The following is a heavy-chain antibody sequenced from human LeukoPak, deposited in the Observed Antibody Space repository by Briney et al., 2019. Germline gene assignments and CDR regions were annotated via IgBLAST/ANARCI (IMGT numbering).Heavy chain of an antibody. CDR1: GGTISSYY. Sequence: SETLSLTCTVSGGTISSYYWSWIRQPPGKGLEWSGYIYYSGSTKYNPSLRSRVTISADTSKNQFSLKLSSATAADTAVYYCARHLRGGQQLSGFDYWGQGTPVTVSS. CDR2: IYYSGST. D-gene: IGHD6-13*01. V-gene: IGHV4-59*08. J-gene: IGHJ4*02. CDR3: ARHLRGGQQLSGFDY.